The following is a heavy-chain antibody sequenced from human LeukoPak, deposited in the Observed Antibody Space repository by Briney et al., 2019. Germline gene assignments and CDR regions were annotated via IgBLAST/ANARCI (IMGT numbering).Heavy chain of an antibody. Sequence: PSETLSLTCAVYGGSFSGYYWSWIRQPPGKGLEWIGEINHSGSTNYNPSLKSRVTMSVDTSKNQFSLELSSVSAADTAVYFCARSYCSGDCYSAFDIWSQGTTVVVSS. CDR1: GGSFSGYY. J-gene: IGHJ3*02. CDR2: INHSGST. V-gene: IGHV4-34*01. D-gene: IGHD2-21*02. CDR3: ARSYCSGDCYSAFDI.